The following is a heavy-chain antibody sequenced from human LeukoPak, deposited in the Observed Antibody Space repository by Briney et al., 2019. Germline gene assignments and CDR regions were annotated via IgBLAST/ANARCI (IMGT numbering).Heavy chain of an antibody. D-gene: IGHD4-17*01. CDR1: GFTFSSYA. CDR3: ARAAGDYGDLNFDY. J-gene: IGHJ4*02. Sequence: GGSLRLSCAASGFTFSSYALSWVRQAPGKGLEWVSLISGSGGSTYYADSVKGRFTISRDNSKNTLYLQMNSLRAEDTAVYYCARAAGDYGDLNFDYWGQGTLVTVSS. CDR2: ISGSGGST. V-gene: IGHV3-23*01.